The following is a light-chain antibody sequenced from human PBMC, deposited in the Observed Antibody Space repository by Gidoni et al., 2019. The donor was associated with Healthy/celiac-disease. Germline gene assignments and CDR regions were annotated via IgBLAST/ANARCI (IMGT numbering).Light chain of an antibody. V-gene: IGKV3-20*01. CDR2: GAA. J-gene: IGKJ5*01. Sequence: EIVLTQSPGTLSLSPGERATLSCRASQSVRSSYLAWYQQKPGQAPRLLIYGAASRATGIPDRLSGSGSGTDVTLTISRLEPEDFAVYYCQQYGSSPITFGQGTRLEIK. CDR3: QQYGSSPIT. CDR1: QSVRSSY.